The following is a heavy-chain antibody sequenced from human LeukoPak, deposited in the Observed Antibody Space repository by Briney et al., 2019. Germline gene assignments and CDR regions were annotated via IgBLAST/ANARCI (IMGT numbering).Heavy chain of an antibody. D-gene: IGHD6-25*01. J-gene: IGHJ4*01. V-gene: IGHV4-39*01. Sequence: SETLSLTCTVSGGSLSTSSYCWGWIRQPPGKGREWIGSISYSGTTYYRPYLKSRVTISVDTSNNQFSLRLTSVTAADTAVYFCARHPSSAWHAYYWGHGTLVTVSS. CDR3: ARHPSSAWHAYY. CDR1: GGSLSTSSYC. CDR2: ISYSGTT.